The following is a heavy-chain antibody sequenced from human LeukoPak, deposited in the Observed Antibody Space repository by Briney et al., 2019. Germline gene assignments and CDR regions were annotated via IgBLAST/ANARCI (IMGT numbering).Heavy chain of an antibody. CDR2: IYYSGST. J-gene: IGHJ6*02. D-gene: IGHD2-2*01. Sequence: SETLSLTCTDSGGSISSYYWSWIRQPPGKGLEWIGYIYYSGSTNYNPSLKSRVTISVDTSKNQFSLKLSSVTAADTAVYYCASKSLGYCSSTSCYVNYYGMDVWGQGTTVTVSS. CDR1: GGSISSYY. V-gene: IGHV4-59*01. CDR3: ASKSLGYCSSTSCYVNYYGMDV.